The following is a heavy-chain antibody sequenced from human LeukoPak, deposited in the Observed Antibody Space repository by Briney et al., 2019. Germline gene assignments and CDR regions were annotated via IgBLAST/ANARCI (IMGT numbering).Heavy chain of an antibody. V-gene: IGHV3-23*01. Sequence: GGSLRLSCAASGFTFNHYAMSWVRQAPGKGLEWVSAISGSGGSTYYADSVKGRFTISRDNSKNTLYLQMNSLRVEDTAVYYCARSDDVRYYYYAMHVWGQGTTVTVSS. D-gene: IGHD3-10*02. CDR2: ISGSGGST. CDR1: GFTFNHYA. CDR3: ARSDDVRYYYYAMHV. J-gene: IGHJ6*02.